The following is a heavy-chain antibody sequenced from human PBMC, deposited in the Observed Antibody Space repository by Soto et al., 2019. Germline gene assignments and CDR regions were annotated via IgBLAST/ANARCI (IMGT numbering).Heavy chain of an antibody. V-gene: IGHV2-5*02. Sequence: QITLKESGPTLVKPTQTLTLTCTFSGFSLSSSGVGVGWIRQPPGKALEWLALIFWDDDKRYSPSLKSRLTITKDTSKTPVVLTMTNMDPVDTATYYCATRGSYDYGDYVLFWLAPWGQGTLVTVSS. J-gene: IGHJ5*02. CDR1: GFSLSSSGVG. CDR2: IFWDDDK. CDR3: ATRGSYDYGDYVLFWLAP. D-gene: IGHD4-17*01.